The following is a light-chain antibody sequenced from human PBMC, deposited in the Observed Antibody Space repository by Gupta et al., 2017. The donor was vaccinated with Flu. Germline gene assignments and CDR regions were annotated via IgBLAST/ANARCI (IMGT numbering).Light chain of an antibody. CDR3: QQRRLGDPIT. Sequence: EIVLTQSPATLSLSPGERATLSCRASQSVSSYLAWYQQKPGQAPRLLIYDASNRATGIPARFIGSGSGTDFTLTISSLEPEDSAVYYCQQRRLGDPITFGQGTRLEIK. V-gene: IGKV3-11*01. CDR2: DAS. CDR1: QSVSSY. J-gene: IGKJ5*01.